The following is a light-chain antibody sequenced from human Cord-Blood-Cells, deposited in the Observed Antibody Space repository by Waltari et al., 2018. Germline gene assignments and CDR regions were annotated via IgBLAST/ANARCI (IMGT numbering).Light chain of an antibody. J-gene: IGLJ1*01. CDR3: QSYDSSLSGYV. V-gene: IGLV1-40*01. CDR2: GNS. Sequence: QSVLTQPPSVSGAPGQRVTTSCTGSSSNIGAGYDVPRYQQLPGTAPKLLIYGNSNRPSGVPDRFSGSKSGTSASLAITGLQAEDEADYYCQSYDSSLSGYVFGTGTKVTVL. CDR1: SSNIGAGYD.